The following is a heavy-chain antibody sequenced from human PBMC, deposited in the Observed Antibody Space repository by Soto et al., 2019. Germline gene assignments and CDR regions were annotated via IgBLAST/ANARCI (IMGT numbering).Heavy chain of an antibody. D-gene: IGHD2-2*01. V-gene: IGHV1-69*13. Sequence: GSSVKVSCKASGGTFISYAISWVRQAPGQGLEWMGGIIPIFGTANYAQKFQGRVTITADESTSTAYMELRSLRSEDTAVYYCARDLGDCRSTSCYGSFDYWGQGTLVTVYS. CDR1: GGTFISYA. CDR2: IIPIFGTA. CDR3: ARDLGDCRSTSCYGSFDY. J-gene: IGHJ4*02.